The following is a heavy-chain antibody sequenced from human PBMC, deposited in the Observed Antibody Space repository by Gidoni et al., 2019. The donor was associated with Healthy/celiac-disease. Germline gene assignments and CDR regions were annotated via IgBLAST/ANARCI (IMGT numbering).Heavy chain of an antibody. V-gene: IGHV3-33*01. CDR3: ARDRSSSWLRSYYYYYYMDV. CDR1: GFTFSSSG. Sequence: QVQLVESGGGVVQPGRSLRLSCAASGFTFSSSGLHWVRQAPGKGLEWVAVRWYDGSNKYYADSVKGRFTISRDNSKNTLYLQMNSLRAEDTAVYYCARDRSSSWLRSYYYYYYMDVWGKGTTVTVSS. J-gene: IGHJ6*03. CDR2: RWYDGSNK. D-gene: IGHD6-13*01.